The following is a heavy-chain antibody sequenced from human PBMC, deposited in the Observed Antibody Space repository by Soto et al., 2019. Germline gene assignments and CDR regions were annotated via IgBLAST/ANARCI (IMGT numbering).Heavy chain of an antibody. Sequence: QVQLQESGPGLVKPSQNLSLACTVSGGSISSGDYYWSWIRQHPGKALEWIGYIYYSGSTYYNPSLKSRVTISVDTSKNQFSLKLSSVTAADTAVYYCARWWSGSRQGFDPWGQGTLVTVSS. J-gene: IGHJ5*02. CDR3: ARWWSGSRQGFDP. CDR1: GGSISSGDYY. CDR2: IYYSGST. V-gene: IGHV4-31*03. D-gene: IGHD3-3*01.